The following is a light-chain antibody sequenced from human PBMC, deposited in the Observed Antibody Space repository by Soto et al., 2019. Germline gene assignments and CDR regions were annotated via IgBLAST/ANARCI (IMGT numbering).Light chain of an antibody. CDR2: RAS. CDR3: QEYDSYSPT. Sequence: IQMTQSPSTLSASVGDTVTITCRASQNIRGWLAWYQQTPGKAPKLLIYRASSLESGVPPRFSGSGSETEFSLTISSLQPEDFATYYCQEYDSYSPTFGQGTRLEV. J-gene: IGKJ2*01. V-gene: IGKV1-5*03. CDR1: QNIRGW.